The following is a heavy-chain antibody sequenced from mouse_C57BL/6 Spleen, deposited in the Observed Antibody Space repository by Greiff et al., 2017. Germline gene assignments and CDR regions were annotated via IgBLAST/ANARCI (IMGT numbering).Heavy chain of an antibody. V-gene: IGHV1-82*01. J-gene: IGHJ3*01. D-gene: IGHD4-1*01. Sequence: QVQLQQSGPELVKPGASVKISCKASGYAFSSSWMNWVKQRPGKGLEWIGRIYPGDGDTNYNGKFKGKATLTADKSSNTAYMQLSSLTSEDCAIYFCGLGVFAYWGQGTLVTVSA. CDR2: IYPGDGDT. CDR1: GYAFSSSW. CDR3: GLGVFAY.